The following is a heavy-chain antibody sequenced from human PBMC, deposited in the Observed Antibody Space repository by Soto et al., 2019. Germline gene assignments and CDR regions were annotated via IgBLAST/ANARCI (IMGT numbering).Heavy chain of an antibody. V-gene: IGHV3-23*01. Sequence: PGGSLRLSCAAPGSTVSSYALRWVXXAPGKGLEWVSAISGSGGSTYYXXSVKGRFTISRDNSKNTLYLQMNSLRAEDTAVYYCAKYGAMAPYFDYWGQGTPVTVSS. CDR1: GSTVSSYA. D-gene: IGHD5-18*01. CDR3: AKYGAMAPYFDY. J-gene: IGHJ4*02. CDR2: ISGSGGST.